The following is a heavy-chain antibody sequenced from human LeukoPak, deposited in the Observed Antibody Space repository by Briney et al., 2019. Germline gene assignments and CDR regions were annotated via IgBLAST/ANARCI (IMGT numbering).Heavy chain of an antibody. CDR2: ISSSSSYI. Sequence: GGSLRLSCAASGFTFSSYSMNWVRQAPGKGLEWVSSISSSSSYIYYADSVKGRFTISRDNSKNTLYLQMNSLRAEDTAVYYCAKASGDGYNQRGYFDYWGQGTLVTVSS. CDR1: GFTFSSYS. V-gene: IGHV3-21*01. J-gene: IGHJ4*02. D-gene: IGHD5-24*01. CDR3: AKASGDGYNQRGYFDY.